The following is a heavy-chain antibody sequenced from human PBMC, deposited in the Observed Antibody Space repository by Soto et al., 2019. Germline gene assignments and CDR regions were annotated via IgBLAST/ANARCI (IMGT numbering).Heavy chain of an antibody. Sequence: EVQLVESGGGLIQPGGSLRLSCAASGFSVSSNYMSWVRQAPGKGLEWVSVIYSGGNTHYADSVKGRFTISRDNSKNTLYLQMNSLRAEDTAVYYCARDSTWIPYYHYGMDVWGQGITVTVSS. J-gene: IGHJ6*02. CDR2: IYSGGNT. D-gene: IGHD5-18*01. CDR1: GFSVSSNY. V-gene: IGHV3-53*01. CDR3: ARDSTWIPYYHYGMDV.